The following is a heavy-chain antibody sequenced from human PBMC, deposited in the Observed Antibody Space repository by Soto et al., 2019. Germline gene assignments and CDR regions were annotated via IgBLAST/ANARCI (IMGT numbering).Heavy chain of an antibody. D-gene: IGHD2-8*01. CDR1: SGSISSSNW. CDR3: ARDAGYCTNGVCPSYDAFDI. V-gene: IGHV4-4*02. Sequence: LSLTCAVSSGSISSSNWWSWVRQPPGKGLEWIGEIYHSGSTNYNPSLKSRVTISVDKSKNQFSLKLSSVTAADTAVYYCARDAGYCTNGVCPSYDAFDIWGQGTMVTVSS. CDR2: IYHSGST. J-gene: IGHJ3*02.